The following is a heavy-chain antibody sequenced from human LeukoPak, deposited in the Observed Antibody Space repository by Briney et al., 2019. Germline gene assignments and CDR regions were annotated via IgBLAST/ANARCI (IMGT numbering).Heavy chain of an antibody. CDR1: GFIFSSYA. Sequence: PGGSLRLSCAASGFIFSSYAMSWVRQAPGKGLEWVSAVTGSGDSTYYADSVKGRFTVSRDNSKNTLYLRMNRLRAEDTAVYYCAKARLVRGVIMPPFYFDYWGQGTLVTLSS. J-gene: IGHJ4*02. D-gene: IGHD3-10*01. V-gene: IGHV3-23*01. CDR3: AKARLVRGVIMPPFYFDY. CDR2: VTGSGDST.